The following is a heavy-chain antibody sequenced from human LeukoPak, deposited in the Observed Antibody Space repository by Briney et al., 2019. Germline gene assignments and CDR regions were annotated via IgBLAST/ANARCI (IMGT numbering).Heavy chain of an antibody. CDR2: IFHSGDT. CDR1: GYSISSGYY. CDR3: ARVRFAEGYFDY. V-gene: IGHV4-38-2*02. J-gene: IGHJ4*02. Sequence: SETLSLTCTVSGYSISSGYYWGWIRQPPGKGLEWIGNIFHSGDTYYNPSLKSRVTISLDIARQQFSLNLRSVTAADTAVYYCARVRFAEGYFDYWGQGTLVTVSS. D-gene: IGHD3-10*01.